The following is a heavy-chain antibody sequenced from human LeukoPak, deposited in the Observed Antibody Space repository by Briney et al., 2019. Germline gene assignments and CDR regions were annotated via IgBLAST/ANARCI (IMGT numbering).Heavy chain of an antibody. Sequence: PGGSLRLSCAASGFTFSSYGMHWVRQAPGKGLEWMAYIWYDGSNKYYADSVQSRFTISRDNSTNTLYLQMNSLGAEDTAVYYCARAQPGTGWYSFDYWGQGTLVTVSS. CDR1: GFTFSSYG. J-gene: IGHJ4*02. V-gene: IGHV3-33*01. CDR3: ARAQPGTGWYSFDY. D-gene: IGHD6-19*01. CDR2: IWYDGSNK.